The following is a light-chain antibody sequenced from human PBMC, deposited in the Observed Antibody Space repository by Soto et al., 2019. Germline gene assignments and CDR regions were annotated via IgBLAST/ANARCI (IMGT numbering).Light chain of an antibody. J-gene: IGLJ1*01. CDR2: SNN. CDR3: AAWDDSLNGYV. CDR1: SSNIGSNT. V-gene: IGLV1-44*01. Sequence: QPVLTQPPSASGTPGQRVTISCPGSSSNIGSNTVNWYQQLPGTAPKLLIYSNNQRPSGVPDRFSGSKSGTSASLAISGLQSEDEADYYCAAWDDSLNGYVFGTGTKLTVL.